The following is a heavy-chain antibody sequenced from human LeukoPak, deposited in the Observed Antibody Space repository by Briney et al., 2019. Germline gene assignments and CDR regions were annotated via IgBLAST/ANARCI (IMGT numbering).Heavy chain of an antibody. CDR3: ARGPYTVTHYFDY. D-gene: IGHD4-11*01. Sequence: PGGSLRLSCAASGFTFSSYSMNWVRQAPGKGLEWVSSISSSSSYIYYADSVKGRFTISRDNAKNSLYLQMNSLRAEDTAVYYCARGPYTVTHYFDYWGQGTLVTVSS. J-gene: IGHJ4*02. CDR1: GFTFSSYS. V-gene: IGHV3-21*01. CDR2: ISSSSSYI.